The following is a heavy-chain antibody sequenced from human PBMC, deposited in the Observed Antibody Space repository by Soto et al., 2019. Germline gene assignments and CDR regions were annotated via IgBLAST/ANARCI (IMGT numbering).Heavy chain of an antibody. Sequence: QVQLQESGPGLVKPSETLSLTCTVSGGSISSYYWSWIRQPPGKGLEWIGYIYYSGSTNDNPSLPSRVSRSVATSTNPCSLKLSSVTAADAAVYYCARVWGGAFALWGPGTMFTVSS. D-gene: IGHD3-10*01. CDR1: GGSISSYY. CDR2: IYYSGST. V-gene: IGHV4-59*01. J-gene: IGHJ3*01. CDR3: ARVWGGAFAL.